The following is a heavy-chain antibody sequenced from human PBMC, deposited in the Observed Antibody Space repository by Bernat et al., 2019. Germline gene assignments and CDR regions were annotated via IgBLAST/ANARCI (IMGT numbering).Heavy chain of an antibody. CDR2: IYYSGST. J-gene: IGHJ4*02. CDR1: GGSISSGGYY. Sequence: QVQLQESGPGLVKPSQTLSLTCTVSGGSISSGGYYWSWILQHPGKGLEWIGYIYYSGSTYYNPSHKIRVTISVDTYKNQFSLKLGSVTAADTAVYYCARASVLVLGGLGLWGQGTLVSVSS. V-gene: IGHV4-31*03. CDR3: ARASVLVLGGLGL. D-gene: IGHD2-8*02.